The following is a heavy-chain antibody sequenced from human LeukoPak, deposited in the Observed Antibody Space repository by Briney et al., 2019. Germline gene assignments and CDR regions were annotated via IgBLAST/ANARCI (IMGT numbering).Heavy chain of an antibody. CDR1: GYTLTELS. Sequence: GASVKVSCKVSGYTLTELSMHWVRQAPGKGLEWMGGFDPEDGETTYAQKFQGRVTMTEDTSTDTAYMELSSLRSEDTAVYYCATGQQLGRAGYDAFDIWGQGTMVTVSS. CDR3: ATGQQLGRAGYDAFDI. V-gene: IGHV1-24*01. D-gene: IGHD6-13*01. CDR2: FDPEDGET. J-gene: IGHJ3*02.